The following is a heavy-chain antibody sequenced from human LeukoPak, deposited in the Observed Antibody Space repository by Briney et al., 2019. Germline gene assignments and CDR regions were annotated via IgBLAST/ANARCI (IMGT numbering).Heavy chain of an antibody. Sequence: PGGSLRLSCAACGFTVSINYMSWVRQAPGKGLEWVSVIYSGGSTYYADSVKGRFTISRDNSKNTLYLQMNSLRAEDTAVYYCASAGYWGQGTLVTVSS. CDR3: ASAGY. CDR1: GFTVSINY. D-gene: IGHD6-13*01. J-gene: IGHJ4*02. V-gene: IGHV3-66*01. CDR2: IYSGGST.